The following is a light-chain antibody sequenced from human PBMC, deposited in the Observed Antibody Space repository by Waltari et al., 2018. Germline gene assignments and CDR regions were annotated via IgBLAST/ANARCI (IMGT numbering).Light chain of an antibody. V-gene: IGLV2-14*03. CDR3: LSYTTSDTYV. J-gene: IGLJ1*01. CDR1: SSDVGRYDY. Sequence: SALPQPASVSGSPGQSISISCPGTSSDVGRYDYASWYQQHPDKAPKLLIYDVTQRPSGISHRFSGSKSGYTASLTISGLQSEDEADYYCLSYTTSDTYVFGSGTRVTVL. CDR2: DVT.